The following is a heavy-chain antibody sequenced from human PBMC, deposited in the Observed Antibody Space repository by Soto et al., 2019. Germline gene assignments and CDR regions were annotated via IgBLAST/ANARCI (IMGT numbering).Heavy chain of an antibody. D-gene: IGHD2-21*02. CDR2: IYWDDDK. CDR3: AHSRCGGDCLQSYSSHYYYGMDV. J-gene: IGHJ6*02. CDR1: GFSLSTGGVG. V-gene: IGHV2-5*02. Sequence: SGPTLVNPTQTLTLTCTFSGFSLSTGGVGVGWIRQPPGKALEWLALIYWDDDKRYSPSLRSRLTVTKDTSKNHVVLTMTNMDPVDTATYFCAHSRCGGDCLQSYSSHYYYGMDVWGQGTTVTVSS.